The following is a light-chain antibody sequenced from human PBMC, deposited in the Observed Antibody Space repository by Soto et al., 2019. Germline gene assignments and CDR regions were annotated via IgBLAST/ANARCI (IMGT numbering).Light chain of an antibody. J-gene: IGLJ2*01. Sequence: QSVLTQPPSVSGAPGQRVTISCTGSSSNIGAGYDVHWYQQLPGTAPKLLIYGNSNRPSGVPDRFSGSKSGTSASLAITGLKAEAEADYYCQSYDSSLSAVVFGGGTKLTVL. V-gene: IGLV1-40*01. CDR3: QSYDSSLSAVV. CDR2: GNS. CDR1: SSNIGAGYD.